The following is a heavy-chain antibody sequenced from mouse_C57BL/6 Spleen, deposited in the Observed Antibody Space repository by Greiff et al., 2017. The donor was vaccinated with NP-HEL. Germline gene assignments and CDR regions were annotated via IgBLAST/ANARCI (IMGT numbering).Heavy chain of an antibody. CDR2: INPSSGYT. CDR1: GYTFTSYT. J-gene: IGHJ4*01. CDR3: AVISTVVAEYAMGY. Sequence: VQLQQSGAELARPGASVKMSCKASGYTFTSYTMHWVKQRPGQGLEWIGYINPSSGYTKYNQKFKDKATLTADKSSSTAYMQLSSLTSEDSAVFYCAVISTVVAEYAMGYWGQGTSVTVSS. D-gene: IGHD1-1*01. V-gene: IGHV1-4*01.